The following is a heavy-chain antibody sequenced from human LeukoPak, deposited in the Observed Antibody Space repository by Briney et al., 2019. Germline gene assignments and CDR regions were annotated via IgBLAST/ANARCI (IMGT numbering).Heavy chain of an antibody. J-gene: IGHJ4*02. Sequence: ASVKVSCKASGYTFSDYGISWVRQAPGQGLEWMAWISAYNGNTNYEQRFQGRVTVTTDIYTNTAYMELGSLRSDDTAVYFCARGCRGTCYDSYFFDYWGQGTLVAVSS. D-gene: IGHD2-15*01. CDR2: ISAYNGNT. V-gene: IGHV1-18*01. CDR3: ARGCRGTCYDSYFFDY. CDR1: GYTFSDYG.